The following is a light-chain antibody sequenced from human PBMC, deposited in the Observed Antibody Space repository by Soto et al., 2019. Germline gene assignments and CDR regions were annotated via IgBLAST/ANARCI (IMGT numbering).Light chain of an antibody. V-gene: IGKV3-20*01. Sequence: EIVLTQSPGTLSLSPGERSTLGFMSSQSVSSSYLAWYQQKPGQAPRLLIYGASSRATGIPDRFSGSGSGTDFTLTISRLEPEDFAVYYCQQYGSSLITFGQGTRLEIK. CDR3: QQYGSSLIT. CDR2: GAS. J-gene: IGKJ5*01. CDR1: QSVSSSY.